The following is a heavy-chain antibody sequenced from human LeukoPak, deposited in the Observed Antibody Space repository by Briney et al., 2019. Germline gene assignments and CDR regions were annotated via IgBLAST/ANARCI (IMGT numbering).Heavy chain of an antibody. V-gene: IGHV4-59*01. J-gene: IGHJ3*02. D-gene: IGHD4-17*01. CDR2: IYYSGST. CDR1: GGSISSYY. Sequence: SETLSLTCTVSGGSISSYYWSWIRQPPGKGLEWIGYIYYSGSTNYNPSLRSRVTISVDTSKNQFSLKLSSVTAADTAVYYCARVGGDYSDAFDIWGQGTMVTVSS. CDR3: ARVGGDYSDAFDI.